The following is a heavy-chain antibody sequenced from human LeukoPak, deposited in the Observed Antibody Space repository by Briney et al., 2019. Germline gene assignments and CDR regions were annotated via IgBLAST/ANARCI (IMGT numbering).Heavy chain of an antibody. CDR1: GFTFSSYA. Sequence: GGSLRLSCAASGFTFSSYAMHWVRQAPGKGLEWVAVISYDGSNKYYADSVKGRFTISRDNSKYTLYLQMNSLRAEDTAVYYCARASYYYDSTPLGYWGQGTLVTVSS. J-gene: IGHJ4*02. CDR2: ISYDGSNK. V-gene: IGHV3-30*04. D-gene: IGHD3-22*01. CDR3: ARASYYYDSTPLGY.